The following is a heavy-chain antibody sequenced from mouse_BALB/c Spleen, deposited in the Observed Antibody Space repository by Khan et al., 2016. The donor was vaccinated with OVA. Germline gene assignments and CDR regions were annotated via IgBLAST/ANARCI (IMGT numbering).Heavy chain of an antibody. J-gene: IGHJ3*01. CDR3: VREGAYHRSDGCFAY. Sequence: QVQLKQSGAELARPGASVKMSCKASGYTFTSYTMHWVRQRLGQAPVWIGHINPSNNYTNYNRNFKDKVTLIVDKSSSTAYMQLSRLTSEDSAVYYSVREGAYHRSDGCFAYWSQGTLVTVSA. CDR2: INPSNNYT. V-gene: IGHV1-4*01. D-gene: IGHD2-14*01. CDR1: GYTFTSYT.